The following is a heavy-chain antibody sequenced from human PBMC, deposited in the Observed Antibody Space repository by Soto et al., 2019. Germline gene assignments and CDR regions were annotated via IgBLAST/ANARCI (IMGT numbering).Heavy chain of an antibody. J-gene: IGHJ5*02. CDR1: GGSISKFY. Sequence: PSETLSLTCSVSGGSISKFYWSWIRKTAGKGLEWMGRVYATGTTDYNPSLRSRVAMSVDISRKTFSLRLTSVTAADTGMYYCVRDGSKTLRDWLDPWGQGKLVTVSS. D-gene: IGHD3-10*01. CDR3: VRDGSKTLRDWLDP. CDR2: VYATGTT. V-gene: IGHV4-4*07.